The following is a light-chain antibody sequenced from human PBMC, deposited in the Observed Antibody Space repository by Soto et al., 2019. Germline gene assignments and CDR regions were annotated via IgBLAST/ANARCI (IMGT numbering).Light chain of an antibody. CDR3: CSHVGSRNYV. Sequence: QSALTQPASVSGSRGQSITISCTGGSSDVGTYNLVSWYQQHPGKAPKLMIYDDTKRPSGTSNRFSGSKSDDTASLTIFDLQAEDEADYYCCSHVGSRNYVFGPGTKLTVL. CDR1: SSDVGTYNL. V-gene: IGLV2-23*01. J-gene: IGLJ1*01. CDR2: DDT.